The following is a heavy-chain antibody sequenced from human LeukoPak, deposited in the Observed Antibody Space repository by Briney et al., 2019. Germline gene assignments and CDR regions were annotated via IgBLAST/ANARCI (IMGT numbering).Heavy chain of an antibody. CDR2: IRSKAYGGTT. CDR3: ARDPGYSSGWYGYFDL. Sequence: GGSLRLPCTASGFTFGDYAMSWFRQAPGKGLEWVGFIRSKAYGGTTEYAASVKGRFTISRDDSKSIAYLQMNSLRAEDTAVYYCARDPGYSSGWYGYFDLWGRGTLVTVSS. V-gene: IGHV3-49*03. J-gene: IGHJ2*01. D-gene: IGHD6-19*01. CDR1: GFTFGDYA.